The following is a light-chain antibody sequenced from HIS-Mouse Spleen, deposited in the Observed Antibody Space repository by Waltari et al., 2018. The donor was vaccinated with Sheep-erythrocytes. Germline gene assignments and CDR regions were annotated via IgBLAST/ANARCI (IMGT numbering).Light chain of an antibody. CDR3: KAWDSSTAV. V-gene: IGLV3-1*01. CDR2: QDS. Sequence: SYELTQPPSVSVSPGQTARITCSGDKLGDKYACWYQQKPGQSPVLVIYQDSKRPSGIPERFSGSNSGNTATLTISGTQAMDEADYYCKAWDSSTAVFGGGTKLTVL. J-gene: IGLJ2*01. CDR1: KLGDKY.